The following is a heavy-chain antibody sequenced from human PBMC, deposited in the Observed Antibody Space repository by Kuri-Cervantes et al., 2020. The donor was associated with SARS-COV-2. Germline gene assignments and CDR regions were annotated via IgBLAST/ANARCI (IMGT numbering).Heavy chain of an antibody. CDR2: ITNTGGTT. Sequence: GGSLRLSCAGSGFAFSNYAISWLRQAPGKGLEWVSAITNTGGTTFYAHSVRGRFTISRDNSKNTLYLQMDSLRADDTAVYYCAREEVNCGSCYVWGQGTLVTVSS. V-gene: IGHV3-23*01. D-gene: IGHD2-2*01. CDR1: GFAFSNYA. J-gene: IGHJ4*02. CDR3: AREEVNCGSCYV.